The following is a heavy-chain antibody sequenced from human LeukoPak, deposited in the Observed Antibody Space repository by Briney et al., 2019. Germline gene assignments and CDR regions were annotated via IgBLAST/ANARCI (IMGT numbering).Heavy chain of an antibody. CDR3: AQGYSSGWYPH. CDR2: ISVEGESA. Sequence: PGGSQRLSCTVSGFSVSTSGMSWVRQAQGKGLQTISAISVEGESAYYADSVKGRFTISRDNSKNTLYLQMNSLRVEDTAVYYCAQGYSSGWYPHWGQGSLVSVSS. J-gene: IGHJ4*02. CDR1: GFSVSTSG. V-gene: IGHV3-23*01. D-gene: IGHD6-19*01.